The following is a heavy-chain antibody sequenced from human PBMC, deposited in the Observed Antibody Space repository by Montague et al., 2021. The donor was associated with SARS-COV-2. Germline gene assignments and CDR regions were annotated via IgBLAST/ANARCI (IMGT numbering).Heavy chain of an antibody. CDR3: ARVRAVPAAMRIFTLGRSYYGMEV. D-gene: IGHD2-2*01. CDR2: INHSGST. CDR1: GGSFSGYY. V-gene: IGHV4-34*01. Sequence: SETLSLTCAVYGGSFSGYYWSWIRQPPGKGLEWIGEINHSGSTNYNPSLKSRVTISVDTSKSQFSLNMSSVTAADTAVYYCARVRAVPAAMRIFTLGRSYYGMEVWGQGTTVTVSS. J-gene: IGHJ6*02.